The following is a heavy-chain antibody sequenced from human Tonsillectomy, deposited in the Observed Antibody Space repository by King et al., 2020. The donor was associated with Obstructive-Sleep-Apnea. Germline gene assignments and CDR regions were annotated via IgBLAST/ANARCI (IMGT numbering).Heavy chain of an antibody. J-gene: IGHJ4*02. CDR2: INHSGST. CDR3: AREENCGGDCYPNYFDY. CDR1: GGSFSGYY. V-gene: IGHV4-34*01. Sequence: VQLQQWGAGLLKASETLSLTCAVYGGSFSGYYWSWIRQPPGKGLEWIGEINHSGSTNYNPSLKRRVTISVDTSKNQFSLKLSSVTAADTAVYYCAREENCGGDCYPNYFDYWGQGTLVTVSS. D-gene: IGHD2-21*02.